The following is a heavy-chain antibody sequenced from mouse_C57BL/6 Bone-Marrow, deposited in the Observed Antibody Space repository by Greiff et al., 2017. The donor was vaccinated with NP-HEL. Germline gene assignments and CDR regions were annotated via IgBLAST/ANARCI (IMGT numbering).Heavy chain of an antibody. CDR1: GFTFSSYA. CDR3: ASLYDGYYHWYFDV. V-gene: IGHV5-4*03. CDR2: ISDGGSYT. Sequence: EVKLMESGGGLVKPGGSLKLSCAASGFTFSSYAMSWVRQTPEQRLEWVATISDGGSYTYYPDNVKGRFTISRDNAKNNLYLQMSHLKSEDTAMYYCASLYDGYYHWYFDVWGTGTTVTVSS. D-gene: IGHD2-3*01. J-gene: IGHJ1*03.